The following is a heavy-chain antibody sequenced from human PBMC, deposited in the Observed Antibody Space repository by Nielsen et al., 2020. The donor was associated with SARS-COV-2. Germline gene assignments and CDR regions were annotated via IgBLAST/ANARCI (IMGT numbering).Heavy chain of an antibody. CDR2: IYSGGST. V-gene: IGHV3-53*04. CDR1: GFTVSSNY. J-gene: IGHJ6*02. CDR3: ARGGARWWGYGMDV. D-gene: IGHD2-15*01. Sequence: GESLKISCAASGFTVSSNYMSWVRQAPGKGLEWVSVIYSGGSTYYADSVKGRFTISRHNSKNTLYLQMNSLRAEDTAVYYCARGGARWWGYGMDVWGQGTTVTVSS.